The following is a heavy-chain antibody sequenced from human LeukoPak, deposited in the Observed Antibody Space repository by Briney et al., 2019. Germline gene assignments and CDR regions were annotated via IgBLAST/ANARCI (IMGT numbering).Heavy chain of an antibody. V-gene: IGHV3-23*01. D-gene: IGHD2-15*01. J-gene: IGHJ3*02. Sequence: GGSLRLSCAASGFTFSSYAMSWVRQAPGKGLEWVSAISGSGGSTYYADSVKGRFTISRDNSKNTLYLQMNSLRAEDTAVYYCAKGKMIVVAATGDAFDIWGQGTMVTVSS. CDR2: ISGSGGST. CDR3: AKGKMIVVAATGDAFDI. CDR1: GFTFSSYA.